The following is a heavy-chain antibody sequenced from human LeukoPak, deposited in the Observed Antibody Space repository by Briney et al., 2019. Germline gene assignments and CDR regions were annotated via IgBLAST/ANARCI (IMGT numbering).Heavy chain of an antibody. J-gene: IGHJ6*02. CDR1: GFTFSSYW. CDR2: IKHDGGHK. Sequence: AGSLRLSCAASGFTFSSYWMSWVRQAPGQGLEWVANIKHDGGHKYYLDSVRGRFTLSRDNAKNSLYLQMNSLRAEDTAVYYCARQDYGSGSFEGYYDTDVWGQGTTVTVSS. D-gene: IGHD3-10*01. CDR3: ARQDYGSGSFEGYYDTDV. V-gene: IGHV3-7*01.